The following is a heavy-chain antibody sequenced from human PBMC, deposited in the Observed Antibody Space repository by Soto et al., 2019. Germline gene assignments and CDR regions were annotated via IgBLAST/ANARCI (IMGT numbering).Heavy chain of an antibody. V-gene: IGHV3-15*01. D-gene: IGHD5-12*01. CDR1: GFTLSNAW. J-gene: IGHJ4*02. Sequence: GGSLRLSCAASGFTLSNAWMSWVRQAPGKGLEWVGRIKSKTDGGTTDYAAPVKGRFTISRDDSKNTLYLQMNSLKTEDTAVYYGTTEESGYELVRDYWGQGTLVTVSS. CDR2: IKSKTDGGTT. CDR3: TTEESGYELVRDY.